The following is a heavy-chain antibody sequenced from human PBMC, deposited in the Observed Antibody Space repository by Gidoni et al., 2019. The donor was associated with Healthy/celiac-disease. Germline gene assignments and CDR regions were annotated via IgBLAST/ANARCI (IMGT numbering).Heavy chain of an antibody. Sequence: QLQLPESGSGLVKPSQTLSLTCAVSGGSISSGGYSWSWIRQPPGKGLELIGYIYHSGSTYYNPSLKSRVTISVDRSKNQFSLKLSSVTAADTAVYYCAREAENYYGSGSYGTYFDYWGQGTLVTVSS. V-gene: IGHV4-30-2*01. CDR2: IYHSGST. CDR3: AREAENYYGSGSYGTYFDY. D-gene: IGHD3-10*01. J-gene: IGHJ4*02. CDR1: GGSISSGGYS.